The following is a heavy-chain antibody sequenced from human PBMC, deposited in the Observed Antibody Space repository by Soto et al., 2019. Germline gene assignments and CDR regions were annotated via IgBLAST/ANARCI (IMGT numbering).Heavy chain of an antibody. V-gene: IGHV3-48*02. CDR3: ARDLTIFGVVIRGMDV. D-gene: IGHD3-3*01. CDR1: GFTFSSYS. J-gene: IGHJ6*02. Sequence: GGSLRLSCAASGFTFSSYSMNWVRQAPGKGLEWVSYISSSSSTIYYADSVKGRFTISRDNAKNSLYLQMNSLRDEDTAVYYCARDLTIFGVVIRGMDVWGQGTTVTVSS. CDR2: ISSSSSTI.